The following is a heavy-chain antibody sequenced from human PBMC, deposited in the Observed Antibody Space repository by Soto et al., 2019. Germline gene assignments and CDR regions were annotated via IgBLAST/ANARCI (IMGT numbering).Heavy chain of an antibody. CDR3: ARDQGGPFDY. CDR1: GVSFSTYY. D-gene: IGHD2-15*01. V-gene: IGHV4-59*01. CDR2: IYYSGSS. J-gene: IGHJ4*02. Sequence: QVQLQESGPGLVKPSETLSLTCTVSGVSFSTYYWSWIRQAPGKGLEWIGYIYYSGSSNYNPSLKSRVTMSVDTSKNQLSLKLSSVTAADTAVYYCARDQGGPFDYWGQGTLVTVSS.